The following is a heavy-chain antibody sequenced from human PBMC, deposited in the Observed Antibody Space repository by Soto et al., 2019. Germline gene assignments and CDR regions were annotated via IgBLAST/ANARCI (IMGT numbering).Heavy chain of an antibody. CDR3: AKDTGYSGYEVWYVDL. Sequence: QVQLVESGGGVVQPGRSLRLSCAASGFTFSTCGMHWVRQAPGKGLEWVALTSYHGNKEYYADSVKGRFTISRDNSKNTLYLQMNSLRAEETAVYYCAKDTGYSGYEVWYVDLWGRCTLVTVSS. CDR1: GFTFSTCG. CDR2: TSYHGNKE. J-gene: IGHJ2*01. V-gene: IGHV3-30*18. D-gene: IGHD5-12*01.